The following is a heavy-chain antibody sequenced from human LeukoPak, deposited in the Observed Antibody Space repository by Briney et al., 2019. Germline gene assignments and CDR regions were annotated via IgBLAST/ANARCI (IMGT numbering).Heavy chain of an antibody. J-gene: IGHJ4*02. CDR2: ISSSSSSI. Sequence: GGSLRLACAASGFNFSTYIMNWVRQAPGKGREWVSSISSSSSSIYYSDSVKGRFTVSRDNAKSSLFLQMNSLRDEDTAVYYCAGSLRGGGWYMYWGQGTLVTVSS. V-gene: IGHV3-21*01. CDR3: AGSLRGGGWYMY. CDR1: GFNFSTYI. D-gene: IGHD6-19*01.